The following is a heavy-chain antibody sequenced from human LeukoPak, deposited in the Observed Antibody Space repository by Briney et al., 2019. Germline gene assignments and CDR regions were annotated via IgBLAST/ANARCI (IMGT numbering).Heavy chain of an antibody. D-gene: IGHD2-15*01. V-gene: IGHV1-69*13. CDR2: IIPIFGTA. Sequence: EASVKVSCKASGGTFSSYAISWVRQAPGQGLERMGGIIPIFGTANYAQKFQGRVTITADESTSTAYMELSSLRSEDTAVYYCALGYCSGGSCYPQDYWGQGTLVTVSS. CDR1: GGTFSSYA. CDR3: ALGYCSGGSCYPQDY. J-gene: IGHJ4*02.